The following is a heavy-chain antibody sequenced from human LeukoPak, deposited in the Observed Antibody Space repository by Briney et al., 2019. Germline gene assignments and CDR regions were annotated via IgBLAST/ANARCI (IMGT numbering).Heavy chain of an antibody. D-gene: IGHD3-3*01. CDR1: GGSISSYY. CDR2: IYYSGST. CDR3: ARGTTISGVATYFFDS. V-gene: IGHV4-59*08. Sequence: PSETLSLTCTVSGGSISSYYWSWIRQPPGKGLEWIGYIYYSGSTNYNPSLKSRVTMSVDTSKNQFSLKLSSVTAADTAVYYCARGTTISGVATYFFDSWGQGTLVTVSS. J-gene: IGHJ4*02.